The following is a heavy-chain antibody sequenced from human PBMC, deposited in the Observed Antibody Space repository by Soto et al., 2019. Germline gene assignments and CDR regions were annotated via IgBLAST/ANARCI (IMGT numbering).Heavy chain of an antibody. CDR1: GYTFTSYG. CDR3: ARVINYYDSSGYKTGFDY. J-gene: IGHJ4*02. CDR2: ISAYNGNT. V-gene: IGHV1-18*01. Sequence: ASVKVSCKASGYTFTSYGISWVRQAPGQGLEWMGWISAYNGNTNYAQKLQGRVTMTTDTSTSTAYMELRSLRSDDTAVYYCARVINYYDSSGYKTGFDYWGQGTLVTVSS. D-gene: IGHD3-22*01.